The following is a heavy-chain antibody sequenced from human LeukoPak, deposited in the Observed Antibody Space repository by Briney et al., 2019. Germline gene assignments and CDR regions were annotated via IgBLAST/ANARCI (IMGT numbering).Heavy chain of an antibody. V-gene: IGHV4-39*01. J-gene: IGHJ4*02. D-gene: IGHD3-9*01. CDR1: GGSISSSNHY. CDR3: ARTLRYFDWLPAGETDY. CDR2: MSYSGST. Sequence: SETLSLTCTVSGGSISSSNHYWGWIRQPPGKGQEWIGSMSYSGSTFYNPSLKSRVTISVDTSKNQFSLRLSSVTAADTAVYYCARTLRYFDWLPAGETDYWGQGTLVTVSS.